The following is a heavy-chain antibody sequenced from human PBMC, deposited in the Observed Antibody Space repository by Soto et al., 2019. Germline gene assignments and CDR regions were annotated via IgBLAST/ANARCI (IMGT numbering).Heavy chain of an antibody. D-gene: IGHD3-22*01. V-gene: IGHV1-69*02. CDR1: GGTFSSYT. J-gene: IGHJ4*02. CDR3: ARKDYYDSSGLNY. Sequence: ASVKVSCKASGGTFSSYTISWVRQAPGQGLEWMGRIIPILGIANYAQKFQGRVTITADKSTSTAYMELSSLRSEDTAVYYCARKDYYDSSGLNYWGQGTLVTVSS. CDR2: IIPILGIA.